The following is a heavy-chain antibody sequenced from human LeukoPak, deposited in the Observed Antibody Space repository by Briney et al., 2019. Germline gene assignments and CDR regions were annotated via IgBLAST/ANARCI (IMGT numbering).Heavy chain of an antibody. Sequence: SVKVSCKASGGTFSSYAISWVRQAPGQGLEWMGRIIPIFGTANYAQKFQGRVTITTDESTSTAYMELSGLRSEDTAVYYCARVRENTAMVGLDYWGQGTLVTVSS. D-gene: IGHD5-18*01. CDR2: IIPIFGTA. V-gene: IGHV1-69*05. CDR3: ARVRENTAMVGLDY. CDR1: GGTFSSYA. J-gene: IGHJ4*02.